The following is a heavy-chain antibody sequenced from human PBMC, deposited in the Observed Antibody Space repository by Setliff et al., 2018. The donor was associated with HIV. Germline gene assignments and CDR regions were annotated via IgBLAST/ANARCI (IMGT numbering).Heavy chain of an antibody. J-gene: IGHJ6*02. D-gene: IGHD2-2*01. CDR3: ASPYCSSPSCYVDYYYYGLDP. Sequence: GGSLRLSCAASGFTFSTYNMYWVRQAPGKGLEWVSSISSSSGYIYYADSVKGRFTISRDNAKSSLYLQMNSLRAEDTAVYYCASPYCSSPSCYVDYYYYGLDPWGQGTTVTVSS. CDR2: ISSSSGYI. CDR1: GFTFSTYN. V-gene: IGHV3-21*01.